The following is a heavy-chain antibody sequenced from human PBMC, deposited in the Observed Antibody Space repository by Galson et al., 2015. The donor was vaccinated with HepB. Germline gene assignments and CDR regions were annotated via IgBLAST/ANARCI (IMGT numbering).Heavy chain of an antibody. CDR2: ISPKNGNT. Sequence: SVKVSCKASDYTFTSYGINWVRQAPGQGLEWMGWISPKNGNTNYAQKLQGRVAMTTDTSTNTAYMELRTLRSDDTAVYYCARGEGTQLWPRVPLDYWGQGTLVTVS. J-gene: IGHJ4*02. D-gene: IGHD5-18*01. V-gene: IGHV1-18*01. CDR3: ARGEGTQLWPRVPLDY. CDR1: DYTFTSYG.